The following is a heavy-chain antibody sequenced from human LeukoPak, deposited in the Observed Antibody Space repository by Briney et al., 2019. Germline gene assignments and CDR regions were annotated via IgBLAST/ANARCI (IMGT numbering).Heavy chain of an antibody. D-gene: IGHD5-24*01. CDR3: TTDLETQEGYFDY. V-gene: IGHV3-15*01. J-gene: IGHJ4*02. CDR1: GFTFSNSG. CDR2: IKSKTDGGTT. Sequence: GGSLRLSCAASGFTFSNSGMHWVRQAPGKGLEWVGRIKSKTDGGTTDYAAPVKGRFTISRDDSKNTLYLQMNSLKTEDTAVYYCTTDLETQEGYFDYWGQGTLVTVSS.